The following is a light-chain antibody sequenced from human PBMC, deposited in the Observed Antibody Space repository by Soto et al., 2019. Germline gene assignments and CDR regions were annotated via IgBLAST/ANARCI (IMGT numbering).Light chain of an antibody. Sequence: QAVVTQPPSASGTPGQRVTISCSGSSSNIGSNTVNWYQQVPGTAPKLLIYSNNQRPSAVPDRFSGSKSGTSASLAISGLQSEDEADYYCAARDDSLNGQVFGTGTKLTVL. CDR2: SNN. CDR1: SSNIGSNT. CDR3: AARDDSLNGQV. V-gene: IGLV1-44*01. J-gene: IGLJ1*01.